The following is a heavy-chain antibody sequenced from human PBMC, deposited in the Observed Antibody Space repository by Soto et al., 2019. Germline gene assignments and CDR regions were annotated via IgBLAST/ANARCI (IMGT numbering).Heavy chain of an antibody. CDR1: GYTFTSYA. D-gene: IGHD3-10*01. CDR3: ARGFSGSFFY. J-gene: IGHJ4*02. V-gene: IGHV1-3*01. Sequence: QVQLVQSGAEVKKPGASVKVSCKASGYTFTSYAMHWVRQAPGQRLEWMGWINAGNGNTKYSQKFQGRVTITRDTVARKAHMGLSRLRSEGTAVDYLARGFSGSFFYWGQGTLVTVSS. CDR2: INAGNGNT.